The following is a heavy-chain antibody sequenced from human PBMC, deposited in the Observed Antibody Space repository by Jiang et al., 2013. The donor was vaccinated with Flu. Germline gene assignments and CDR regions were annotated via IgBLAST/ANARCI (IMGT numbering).Heavy chain of an antibody. D-gene: IGHD2-21*02. CDR2: INHSGTT. CDR1: GGSFSGYY. V-gene: IGHV4-34*01. Sequence: LLKPSETLSLTCAVYGGSFSGYYWSWIRQPPGKGLEWIGEINHSGTTNYNPSLKSRVTISVDTSKNQFSLKLSSVTAADTAVYYCARKRVVTTRNNAFDIWGQGTMVTVSS. CDR3: ARKRVVTTRNNAFDI. J-gene: IGHJ3*02.